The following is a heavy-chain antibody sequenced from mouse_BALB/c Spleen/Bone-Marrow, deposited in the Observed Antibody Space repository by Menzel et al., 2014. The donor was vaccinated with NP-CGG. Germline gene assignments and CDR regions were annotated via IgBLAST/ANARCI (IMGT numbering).Heavy chain of an antibody. V-gene: IGHV5-6*01. Sequence: EVQLQQSGGDLVKPGGSLKLSCAASGFTFSSYGMSWVRQTPDKRLEWVATINNGGTYTYYPDSVKGRFTISRDNAKNTLYLQMSRLKSEDTAMYYCALNWDSAYWGQGTLVTVSA. J-gene: IGHJ3*01. CDR1: GFTFSSYG. CDR3: ALNWDSAY. CDR2: INNGGTYT. D-gene: IGHD4-1*02.